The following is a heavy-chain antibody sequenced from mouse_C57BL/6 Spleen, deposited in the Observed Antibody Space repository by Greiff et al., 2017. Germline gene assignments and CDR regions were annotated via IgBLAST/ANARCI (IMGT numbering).Heavy chain of an antibody. D-gene: IGHD2-1*01. V-gene: IGHV1-74*01. CDR3: AICGNYGYYYAMDY. CDR2: IHPSDSDT. Sequence: QVQLKQPGAELVKPGASVKVSCKASGYTFTSYWMHWVKQRPGQGLEWIGRIHPSDSDTNYNQKFKGKATLTVDKSSSTAYMQLSSLTSEDSAVYYCAICGNYGYYYAMDYWGQGTSVTVSS. CDR1: GYTFTSYW. J-gene: IGHJ4*01.